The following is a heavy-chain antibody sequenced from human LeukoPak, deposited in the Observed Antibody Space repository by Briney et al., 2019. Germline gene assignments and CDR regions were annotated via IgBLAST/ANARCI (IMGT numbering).Heavy chain of an antibody. CDR1: RFTFDYYT. Sequence: GGSLRLSCAPSRFTFDYYTMYWVRQAPGKGLVCVSRLRGDGSSTSYADSVKGRFIISRDNAKNTLYLQMNSLRAEDTAVYYCARGRYCSGGSCYGAPDWGQGTLVTVSS. CDR2: LRGDGSST. CDR3: ARGRYCSGGSCYGAPD. V-gene: IGHV3-74*01. J-gene: IGHJ4*02. D-gene: IGHD2-15*01.